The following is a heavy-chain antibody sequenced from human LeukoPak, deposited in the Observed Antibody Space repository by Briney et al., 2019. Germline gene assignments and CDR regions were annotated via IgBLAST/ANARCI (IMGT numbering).Heavy chain of an antibody. Sequence: GGSLRLSSAASGFTFSSYAMHWVRQAPGKGLEWVAVISYDGSNKYYADSVKGRFTISRDNSKNTLYLQMNSLRAEDTAVYYCASLGLLGGPDWGQGTLVTVSS. CDR1: GFTFSSYA. CDR3: ASLGLLGGPD. J-gene: IGHJ4*02. D-gene: IGHD4-23*01. CDR2: ISYDGSNK. V-gene: IGHV3-30-3*01.